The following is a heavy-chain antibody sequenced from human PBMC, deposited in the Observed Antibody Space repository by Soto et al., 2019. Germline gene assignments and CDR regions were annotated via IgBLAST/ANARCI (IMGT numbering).Heavy chain of an antibody. Sequence: PSETLSLTCTVSAGSVSSGSYYWSWIRQPPGKGLEWIGYIYYSGSTNYNPSLKSRVTISVDTSKNQFSLKLSSVTAADTAVYYCASGVPDTTDFWRGYGLDYWGQGILVTVAS. D-gene: IGHD3-3*01. CDR2: IYYSGST. J-gene: IGHJ4*02. V-gene: IGHV4-61*01. CDR1: AGSVSSGSYY. CDR3: ASGVPDTTDFWRGYGLDY.